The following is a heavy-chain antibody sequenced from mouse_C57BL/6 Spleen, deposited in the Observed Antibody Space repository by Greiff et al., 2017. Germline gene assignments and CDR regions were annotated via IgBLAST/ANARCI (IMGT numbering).Heavy chain of an antibody. CDR3: TREPVITTPYFDY. J-gene: IGHJ2*01. Sequence: EVKLVESGEGLVKPGGSLKLSCAASGFTFSSYAMSWVRQTPEKRLEWVAYISSGGDYIYYADPVKGRFTISRDNARNTLYLQMSSLKSEDTAMYYCTREPVITTPYFDYWGQGTTLTVSS. V-gene: IGHV5-9-1*02. CDR2: ISSGGDYI. CDR1: GFTFSSYA. D-gene: IGHD1-1*01.